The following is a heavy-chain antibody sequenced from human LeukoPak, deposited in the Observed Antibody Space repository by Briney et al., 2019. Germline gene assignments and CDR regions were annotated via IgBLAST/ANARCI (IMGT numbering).Heavy chain of an antibody. CDR2: INPNSGGT. D-gene: IGHD3-10*01. J-gene: IGHJ6*03. V-gene: IGHV1-2*02. CDR1: GYTFTGYY. Sequence: GASVKVSCKASGYTFTGYYMHWVRQASGQGLEWMGWINPNSGGTNYAQKFQGRVTMTRDTSISTAYMELSRLRSDDTAVYYCARERFTMVRGVPELFYYYMDVWGKGTTVTISS. CDR3: ARERFTMVRGVPELFYYYMDV.